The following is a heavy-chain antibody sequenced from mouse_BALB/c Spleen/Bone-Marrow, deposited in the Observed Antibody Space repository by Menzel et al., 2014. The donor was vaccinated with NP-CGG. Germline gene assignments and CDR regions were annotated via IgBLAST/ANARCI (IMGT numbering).Heavy chain of an antibody. J-gene: IGHJ4*01. V-gene: IGHV5-6*01. Sequence: EVMLVESGGDLVKPGGSLKLSCAASGFTFSSYGMSWVRPTPDKRLEWVATISSGGSYTYYPDSVKGRFTISRDNAKNTLYLQMSSLKSEDTAMYYCASGNYYAMDYWGQGTSVTVSS. CDR1: GFTFSSYG. CDR2: ISSGGSYT. CDR3: ASGNYYAMDY. D-gene: IGHD1-1*01.